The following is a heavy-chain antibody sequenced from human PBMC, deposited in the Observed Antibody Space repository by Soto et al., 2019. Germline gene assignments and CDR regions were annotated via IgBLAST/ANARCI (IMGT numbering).Heavy chain of an antibody. CDR3: ARRGYSYGAYYYYYGMDV. D-gene: IGHD5-18*01. Sequence: QVQLVQSGAEVKKPGSSVKVSCKASGGTFSSYAISWVRQAPGQGLEWMGGIIPIFGTANYAQKFQGRVTITAEESTSTAYMELSSLRSEDTAEYYCARRGYSYGAYYYYYGMDVWGQGTTVTVSS. CDR1: GGTFSSYA. CDR2: IIPIFGTA. V-gene: IGHV1-69*01. J-gene: IGHJ6*02.